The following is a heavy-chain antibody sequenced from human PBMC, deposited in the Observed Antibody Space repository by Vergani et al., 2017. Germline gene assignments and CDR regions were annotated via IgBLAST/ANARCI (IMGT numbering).Heavy chain of an antibody. J-gene: IGHJ4*02. CDR1: GGSISSGGYY. V-gene: IGHV4-31*03. Sequence: QVQLQESGPGLVKPSQTLSLTCTVSGGSISSGGYYWSWIRQPPGKGLEWIGYIYYSGSTYYNPALKSRVTISVDTSKNQFSLKLSSVTAADTAVYYCASGAAGGVRRVSHFDYWGQGTLVTVSS. D-gene: IGHD3-16*01. CDR3: ASGAAGGVRRVSHFDY. CDR2: IYYSGST.